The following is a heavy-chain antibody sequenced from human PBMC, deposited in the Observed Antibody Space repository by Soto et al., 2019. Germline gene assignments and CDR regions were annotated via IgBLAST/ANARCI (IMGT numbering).Heavy chain of an antibody. J-gene: IGHJ5*02. CDR3: ARDWGYCSGGSCYPSVGFPWFDP. Sequence: GASVKVSCKASGGTFSSYAISWVRQAPGQGLEWMGGIIPIFGTANYAQKFQGRVTITADESTSTAYMELSSLRSEDTAVYYCARDWGYCSGGSCYPSVGFPWFDPWGQGTLVTVS. CDR1: GGTFSSYA. V-gene: IGHV1-69*13. D-gene: IGHD2-15*01. CDR2: IIPIFGTA.